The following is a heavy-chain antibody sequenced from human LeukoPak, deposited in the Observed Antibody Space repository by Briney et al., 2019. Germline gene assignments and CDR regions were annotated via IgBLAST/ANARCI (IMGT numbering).Heavy chain of an antibody. D-gene: IGHD2-21*02. J-gene: IGHJ6*02. V-gene: IGHV1-69*13. CDR1: GGTFSSYA. CDR3: ARDLTAYCGGDCFYYYGMDV. Sequence: ASVKVSCKASGGTFSSYAISWVRQAPGQGLEWMGGIIPIFGTANYAQKFQGRVTITADESTSTAYMELSSLRSEDTAVYYCARDLTAYCGGDCFYYYGMDVWGQGTTVTVSS. CDR2: IIPIFGTA.